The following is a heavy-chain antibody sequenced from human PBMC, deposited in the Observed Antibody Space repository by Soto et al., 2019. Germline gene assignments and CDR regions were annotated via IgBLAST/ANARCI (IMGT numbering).Heavy chain of an antibody. CDR1: GFTFSSYA. V-gene: IGHV3-23*01. J-gene: IGHJ6*02. D-gene: IGHD3-10*01. Sequence: GGSLRLSCAASGFTFSSYAMSWVRQAPGKGLEWVSAISGSGGSTYYADSVKGRFTISRDNSKNTLYLQMNSLRAEDTAVYYCAKDTGSYYYYGMDVWGQGTTVTVSS. CDR3: AKDTGSYYYYGMDV. CDR2: ISGSGGST.